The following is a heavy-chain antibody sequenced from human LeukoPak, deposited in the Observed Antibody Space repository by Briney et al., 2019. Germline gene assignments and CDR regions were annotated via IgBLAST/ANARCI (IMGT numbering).Heavy chain of an antibody. CDR3: ARGPNWVTFGGVMENSDY. CDR1: GYTFTGYY. J-gene: IGHJ4*02. CDR2: INPNSGGT. D-gene: IGHD3-16*01. Sequence: GASVKVSCKASGYTFTGYYMHWVRQAPGQGLEWMGWINPNSGGTNYAQKFQGRVTMTRDTSISTAYMALSRLRSDDTAVYYCARGPNWVTFGGVMENSDYGGQGTLVTVSS. V-gene: IGHV1-2*02.